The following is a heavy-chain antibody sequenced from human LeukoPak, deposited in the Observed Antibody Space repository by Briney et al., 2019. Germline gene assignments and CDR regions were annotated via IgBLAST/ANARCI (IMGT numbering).Heavy chain of an antibody. Sequence: GESLKISCKGSGYSFTSYWIGWVRQMPGKGLEWMGIIYPGDSDTRYSPSFQGQVTISADKSISTAYLQWSSLKASDTAMYYCARHPRGYYDILTGYYYYDYWGQGTLVTVSS. CDR3: ARHPRGYYDILTGYYYYDY. J-gene: IGHJ4*02. CDR2: IYPGDSDT. V-gene: IGHV5-51*01. D-gene: IGHD3-9*01. CDR1: GYSFTSYW.